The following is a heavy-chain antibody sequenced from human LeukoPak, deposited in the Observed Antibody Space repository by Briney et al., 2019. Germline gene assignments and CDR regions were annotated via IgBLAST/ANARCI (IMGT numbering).Heavy chain of an antibody. CDR1: GFTFTSSA. V-gene: IGHV1-58*01. J-gene: IGHJ4*02. CDR2: IVVGSGNT. Sequence: ASVKVSCKASGFTFTSSAVQWVRQARGQRLEWIGWIVVGSGNTNYAQKFQERVTITRDMSTSTAYMELSSLRSEDTAVYYCAADPSGDRYDYWGQGSLVTVSS. D-gene: IGHD2-21*01. CDR3: AADPSGDRYDY.